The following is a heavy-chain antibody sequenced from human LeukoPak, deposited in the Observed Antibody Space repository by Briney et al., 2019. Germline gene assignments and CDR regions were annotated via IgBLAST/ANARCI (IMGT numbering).Heavy chain of an antibody. CDR1: GFXFRSYE. Sequence: GGSLRLSCAASGFXFRSYEMNWVRQAPGKGLEWVLYISESGTIIYYADSVKGRFTISRDNAKNSVYLQMNSLRAEDTAVYYCARDGGNTRTGRGAFDIWGQGTMVTVSS. J-gene: IGHJ3*02. CDR3: ARDGGNTRTGRGAFDI. V-gene: IGHV3-48*03. D-gene: IGHD3-10*01. CDR2: ISESGTII.